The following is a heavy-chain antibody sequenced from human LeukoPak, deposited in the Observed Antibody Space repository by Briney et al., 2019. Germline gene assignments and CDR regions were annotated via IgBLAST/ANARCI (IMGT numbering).Heavy chain of an antibody. Sequence: SGGSLRLSCAASGFTFSSYAISWVRQAPGQGLEWMGGIIPIFGTANYAQKFQGRVTVTADESTSTAYMELSSLRSEDTAVYYCARDAPIVVVPAALTRNYYYYYMDVWGKGTTVTVSS. CDR3: ARDAPIVVVPAALTRNYYYYYMDV. CDR1: GFTFSSYA. V-gene: IGHV1-69*01. J-gene: IGHJ6*03. CDR2: IIPIFGTA. D-gene: IGHD2-2*01.